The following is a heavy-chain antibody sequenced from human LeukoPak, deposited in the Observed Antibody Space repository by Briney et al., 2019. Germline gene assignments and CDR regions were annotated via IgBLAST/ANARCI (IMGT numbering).Heavy chain of an antibody. CDR3: ARDFPDTGKH. D-gene: IGHD5-18*01. V-gene: IGHV3-53*01. Sequence: GGSLRLSCAASGFTFSSYWMSWVRQAPGKGLEWVSVIYSGGSTYYADSVKGRFTISRDNSKNTLYLQMNSLRAEDTAVYYCARDFPDTGKHWGQGTLVTVSS. CDR2: IYSGGST. J-gene: IGHJ4*02. CDR1: GFTFSSYW.